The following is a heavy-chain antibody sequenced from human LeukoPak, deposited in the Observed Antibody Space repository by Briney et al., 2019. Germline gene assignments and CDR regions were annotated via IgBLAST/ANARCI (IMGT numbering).Heavy chain of an antibody. CDR3: ARDRDPGYNDSSGYRRVNAFDI. CDR1: GFTFSNYS. V-gene: IGHV3-48*04. Sequence: GGSLRLSCAASGFTFSNYSMNWVRQAPGKGLEWVSYISISGTTIHYADSVKGRFTISRDNAKNSLYLNMDSLRAEDTAVYYCARDRDPGYNDSSGYRRVNAFDIWGQGTMVTVSS. J-gene: IGHJ3*02. CDR2: ISISGTTI. D-gene: IGHD3-22*01.